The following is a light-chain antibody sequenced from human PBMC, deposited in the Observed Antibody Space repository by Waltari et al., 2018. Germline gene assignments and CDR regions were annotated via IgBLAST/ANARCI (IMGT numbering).Light chain of an antibody. CDR2: DAS. CDR1: QSVSIH. V-gene: IGKV3-11*01. Sequence: EIVLTQSPATLSLSPGERATLSCRASQSVSIHLVWYQQKPGQTPRLPIYDASNRATGIPARFSGSGSGTDFTLTISSLEPEDFAVYYCQQRTNWPLTFGGGTKVEIK. J-gene: IGKJ4*01. CDR3: QQRTNWPLT.